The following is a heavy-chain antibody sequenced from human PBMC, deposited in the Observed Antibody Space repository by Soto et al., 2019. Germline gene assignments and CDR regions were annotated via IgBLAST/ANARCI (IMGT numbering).Heavy chain of an antibody. CDR2: ISYDGSNK. D-gene: IGHD3-22*01. CDR1: GFTFSSYA. Sequence: QVQLVESGGGVVQPGRSLRLSCAASGFTFSSYAMHWVRQAPGKGLEWVAVISYDGSNKYYADSVKGRFTISRDNSKNTLYLKMNSLRAEDTAVYYCARDQANDSRGTRHAFDIWGQGTMVTVSS. V-gene: IGHV3-30-3*01. CDR3: ARDQANDSRGTRHAFDI. J-gene: IGHJ3*02.